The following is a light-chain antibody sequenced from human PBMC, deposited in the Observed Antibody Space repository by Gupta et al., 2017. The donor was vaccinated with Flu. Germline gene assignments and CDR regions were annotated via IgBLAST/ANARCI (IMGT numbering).Light chain of an antibody. J-gene: IGLJ3*02. Sequence: GGNKIGSKSVHWYQQKPGQAPALVVHDDSDRPPGIPERFSGSNSGNTATRTISSVEAGDEADYYCQVWGSSTDHLVFGGGTKLTVL. CDR1: KIGSKS. CDR3: QVWGSSTDHLV. CDR2: DDS. V-gene: IGLV3-21*02.